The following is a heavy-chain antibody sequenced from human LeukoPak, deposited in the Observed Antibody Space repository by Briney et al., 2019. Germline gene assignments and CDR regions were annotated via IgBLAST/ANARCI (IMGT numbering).Heavy chain of an antibody. V-gene: IGHV4-30-4*08. CDR1: GGSISSGDYY. J-gene: IGHJ4*02. D-gene: IGHD3-9*01. CDR2: IYYSGST. CDR3: AREWGDYDILTGYFDY. Sequence: SQTLSLTCTVSGGSISSGDYYWSWIRQPPGKGLEWTGYIYYSGSTYYNPSLKSRVTISVDTSKNQFSLELSSVTAADTAVYYCAREWGDYDILTGYFDYWGQGTLVTVSS.